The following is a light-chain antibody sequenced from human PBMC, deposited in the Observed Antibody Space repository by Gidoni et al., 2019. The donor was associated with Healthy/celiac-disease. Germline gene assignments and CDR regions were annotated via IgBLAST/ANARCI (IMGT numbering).Light chain of an antibody. J-gene: IGKJ4*01. CDR1: KGISSY. Sequence: AIRMTQSPFSLSASVGDRVTITCWASKGISSYLAWSQQNPAKAPKLFILYAARWQSGVPSRCSGSGSGTDYTLTISSRQPEDFAAYYCQQYYSTPVLTFGGGTKVEIK. V-gene: IGKV1D-43*01. CDR3: QQYYSTPVLT. CDR2: YAA.